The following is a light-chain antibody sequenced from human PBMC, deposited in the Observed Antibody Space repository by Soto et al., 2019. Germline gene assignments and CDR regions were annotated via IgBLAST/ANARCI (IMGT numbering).Light chain of an antibody. J-gene: IGLJ3*02. V-gene: IGLV2-8*01. CDR2: EVS. Sequence: QSVLTQSPSASGSPGQSVTISCTGTSSDVGVYNYVSWYQQHPGKAPKLMIYEVSERPSGVPDRFSGSKSGNTASLTVSGLQAEDEADYYCSSYAGSNNPWVFGGGTKLTVL. CDR3: SSYAGSNNPWV. CDR1: SSDVGVYNY.